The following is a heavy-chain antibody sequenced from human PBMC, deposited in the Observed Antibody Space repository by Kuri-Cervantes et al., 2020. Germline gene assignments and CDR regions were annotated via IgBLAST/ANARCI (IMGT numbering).Heavy chain of an antibody. J-gene: IGHJ6*03. CDR1: GFSLSTYT. V-gene: IGHV3-21*04. D-gene: IGHD6-19*01. Sequence: GESLKISCAASGFSLSTYTMNWVRQAPGKGLEWISFISSSSDYTFYTDSVKGRFTISRDNAENSLYLQMNSLRAEDTAVYYCAKQWRYNYYYYYMDVWGKGTTVTVSS. CDR3: AKQWRYNYYYYYMDV. CDR2: ISSSSDYT.